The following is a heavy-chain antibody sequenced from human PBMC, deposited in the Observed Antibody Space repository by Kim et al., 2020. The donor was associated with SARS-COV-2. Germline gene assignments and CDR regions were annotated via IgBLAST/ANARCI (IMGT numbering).Heavy chain of an antibody. J-gene: IGHJ3*01. V-gene: IGHV3-48*02. Sequence: GGSLRLSCAASGFSFSSYTMNWVRQAPGKGLEWVSYISGSSTTIDYVESVKGRFTIFRDNAENSLYLQMNSLRDEDTAVYYCARAPRGSSGRYGAAVDV. D-gene: IGHD6-19*01. CDR1: GFSFSSYT. CDR2: ISGSSTTI. CDR3: ARAPRGSSGRYGAAVDV.